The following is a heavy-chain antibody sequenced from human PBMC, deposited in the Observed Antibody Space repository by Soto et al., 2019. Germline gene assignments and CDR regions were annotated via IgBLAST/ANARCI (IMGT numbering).Heavy chain of an antibody. CDR3: ARGDSTDCSNGVCSFFYNHDMDV. D-gene: IGHD2-8*01. CDR1: GYSFTDYH. Sequence: VQLVQSGAEVKKPGASVKVSCKASGYSFTDYHIHWVRQAPGQGLESLGRINPKSGGTSTAQKFQGWVTMTTDTSISTASMELTRLTSDDTAIYYCARGDSTDCSNGVCSFFYNHDMDVWGQGTTATVSS. J-gene: IGHJ6*02. V-gene: IGHV1-2*04. CDR2: INPKSGGT.